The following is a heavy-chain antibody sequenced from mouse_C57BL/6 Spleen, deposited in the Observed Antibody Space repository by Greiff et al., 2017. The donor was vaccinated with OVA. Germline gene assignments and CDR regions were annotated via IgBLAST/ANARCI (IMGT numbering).Heavy chain of an antibody. CDR3: ARYYGAMDY. CDR1: GYTFTSYW. CDR2: IDPSDSYT. V-gene: IGHV1-50*01. J-gene: IGHJ4*01. Sequence: QVQLQQPGAELVKPGASVKLSCKASGYTFTSYWMQWVKQRPGQGLEWIGEIDPSDSYTNYNQKFKGKATLTVDTSSSTAYMQLSSLTSEDSAVYYCARYYGAMDYWGQGTSVTVSS. D-gene: IGHD1-1*02.